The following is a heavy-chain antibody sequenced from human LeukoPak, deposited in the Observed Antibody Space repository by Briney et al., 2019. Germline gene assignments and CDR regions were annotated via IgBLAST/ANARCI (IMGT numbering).Heavy chain of an antibody. CDR2: IYSGGNT. D-gene: IGHD1-1*01. CDR1: GFTVSSNY. Sequence: GGSLRLSCAASGFTVSSNYMGWVRQAPGTGLEYVSVIYSGGNTYYAGSVKGRFTISRDNSKNTVYLQMNSLRAEDTAVFYCARLVATTGRLYFDYWGQGTLVTVSS. V-gene: IGHV3-53*01. J-gene: IGHJ4*02. CDR3: ARLVATTGRLYFDY.